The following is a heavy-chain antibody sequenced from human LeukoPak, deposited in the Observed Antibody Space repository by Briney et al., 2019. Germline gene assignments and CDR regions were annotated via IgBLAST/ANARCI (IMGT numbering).Heavy chain of an antibody. J-gene: IGHJ4*02. CDR2: INHSGST. Sequence: SETLSLTCAVYGGSFSGYHWSWIRQPPGKGLEWIGEINHSGSTNYNPSLKSRVTISVDTSKNQFSLKLSSVTAADTAVYYCARGSPSVWIAVPGRSHYFDYWGQGTLVTVSS. CDR1: GGSFSGYH. D-gene: IGHD6-19*01. CDR3: ARGSPSVWIAVPGRSHYFDY. V-gene: IGHV4-34*01.